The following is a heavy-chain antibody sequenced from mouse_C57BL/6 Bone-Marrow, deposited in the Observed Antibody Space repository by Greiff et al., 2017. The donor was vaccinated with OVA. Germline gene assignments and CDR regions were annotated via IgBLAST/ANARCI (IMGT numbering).Heavy chain of an antibody. V-gene: IGHV14-4*01. J-gene: IGHJ4*01. CDR2: IDPEDGDT. Sequence: EVKLMESGAELVRPGASVKLSCTASGFNIKDDYMHWVKQRPEQGLEWIGRIDPEDGDTEYAPKFQGKATITADTSSNTAYLQLRSLTSEDTAVYYCTTSYSSMDYWGQGTSVTVSS. CDR1: GFNIKDDY. CDR3: TTSYSSMDY. D-gene: IGHD2-12*01.